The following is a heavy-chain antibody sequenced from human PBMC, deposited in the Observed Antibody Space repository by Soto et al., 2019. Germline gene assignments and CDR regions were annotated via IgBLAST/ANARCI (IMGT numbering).Heavy chain of an antibody. CDR1: GFTFSSYW. D-gene: IGHD3-16*01. CDR3: ARDDRDYVWGSFRYFDS. Sequence: GGSLRLSCAASGFTFSSYWMQWVRQAPGKGLVWVSRINSDGSSTTYAESVKGRFSVSRDNAKNTLYLQMDSLKTEDTAVYFCARDDRDYVWGSFRYFDSWGQGTQVTVSS. V-gene: IGHV3-74*01. CDR2: INSDGSST. J-gene: IGHJ4*02.